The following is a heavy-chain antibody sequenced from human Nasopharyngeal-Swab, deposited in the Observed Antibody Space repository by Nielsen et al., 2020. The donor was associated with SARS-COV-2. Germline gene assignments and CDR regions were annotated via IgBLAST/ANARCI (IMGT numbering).Heavy chain of an antibody. V-gene: IGHV3-23*01. D-gene: IGHD2-2*01. CDR3: AKGGYCSSTSCKDFFDY. CDR2: ISGRGGST. Sequence: VRQAPGKGREGVSGISGRGGSTSYADSVKGRFTISRDNSKNTLYVQMNSLRAEDTAVYYCAKGGYCSSTSCKDFFDYWGQGTLVTVSS. J-gene: IGHJ4*02.